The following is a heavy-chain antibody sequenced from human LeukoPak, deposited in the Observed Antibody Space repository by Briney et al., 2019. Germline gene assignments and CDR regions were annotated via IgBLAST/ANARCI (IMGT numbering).Heavy chain of an antibody. CDR1: GFTFSSYA. J-gene: IGHJ4*02. D-gene: IGHD3-3*01. Sequence: GGSLRLSCAASGFTFSSYAMSWVRQAPGKGLEWVSAISGSGGSTYYADSVKGRFTISRDNSKNTLYLQMNSLRAEDTAVYYCAKASSVRYDFWSGYIGYWGQGTLVTVSS. V-gene: IGHV3-23*01. CDR2: ISGSGGST. CDR3: AKASSVRYDFWSGYIGY.